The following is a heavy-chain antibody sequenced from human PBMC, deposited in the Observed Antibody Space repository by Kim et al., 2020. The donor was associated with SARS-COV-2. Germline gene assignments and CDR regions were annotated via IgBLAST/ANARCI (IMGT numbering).Heavy chain of an antibody. CDR3: ARDLSGYSSASGAFDI. D-gene: IGHD6-19*01. Sequence: SVQGRFTISRDNSKITLYRQMDSLRAEDTAVYYCARDLSGYSSASGAFDIWGQGTMVSVSS. J-gene: IGHJ3*02. V-gene: IGHV3-30*07.